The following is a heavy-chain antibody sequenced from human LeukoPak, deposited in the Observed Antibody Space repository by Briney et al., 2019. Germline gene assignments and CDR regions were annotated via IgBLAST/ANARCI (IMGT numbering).Heavy chain of an antibody. Sequence: ASVKVSCKASGYTFTGYYMHWVRQAPGQGFEWMGWINPNSGGTNYAQKFQGWVTMTRDTSISTAYMELSRLRSDDTAVYYCARGRRMIGSSSARRYYYYGMDVWGKGTTVTVSS. J-gene: IGHJ6*04. D-gene: IGHD2-15*01. CDR3: ARGRRMIGSSSARRYYYYGMDV. CDR2: INPNSGGT. CDR1: GYTFTGYY. V-gene: IGHV1-2*04.